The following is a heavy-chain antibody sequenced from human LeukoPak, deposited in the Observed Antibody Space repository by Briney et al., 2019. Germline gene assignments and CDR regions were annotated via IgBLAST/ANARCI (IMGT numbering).Heavy chain of an antibody. D-gene: IGHD2/OR15-2a*01. CDR1: GGSFSGYY. CDR3: ARRARYCYNPGLFKRYNRYYYMDV. J-gene: IGHJ6*03. V-gene: IGHV4-34*01. CDR2: INHSGST. Sequence: SETLSLTCAVYGGSFSGYYWSWIRQPPGMGLEWIGEINHSGSTNYNPSLKSRVTMSVDTSKNQFSLKLTSVTAADTAVYYCARRARYCYNPGLFKRYNRYYYMDVWGKGTTGTISS.